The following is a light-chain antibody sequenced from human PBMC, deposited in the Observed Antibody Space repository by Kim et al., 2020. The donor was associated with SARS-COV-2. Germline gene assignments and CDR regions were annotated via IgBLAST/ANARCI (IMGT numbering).Light chain of an antibody. CDR3: QTWGTGIQV. Sequence: QLVLTQSPSASASLGDSVKLTCTLSSGHSRYDIAWHQQQPEKGPRFLMKLNSDGRHTKGDGIPDRFSGSSSGAERHLTISSLQSEDEADYYCQTWGTGIQVFGGGTQLTV. V-gene: IGLV4-69*01. CDR1: SGHSRYD. CDR2: LNSDGRH. J-gene: IGLJ2*01.